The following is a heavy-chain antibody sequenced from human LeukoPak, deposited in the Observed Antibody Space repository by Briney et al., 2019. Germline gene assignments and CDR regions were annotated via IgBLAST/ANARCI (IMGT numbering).Heavy chain of an antibody. CDR1: GGSFSGYY. V-gene: IGHV4-34*01. J-gene: IGHJ4*02. CDR2: INHSGST. CDR3: ARGKYGSGSYYYY. Sequence: SETLSLTCAVYGGSFSGYYWSWIRQPPGKGLEWIGEINHSGSTNYNPSLKSRVTISVDPSKNQFSLKLSSVTAADTAVYYCARGKYGSGSYYYYWGQGTLVTVSS. D-gene: IGHD3-10*01.